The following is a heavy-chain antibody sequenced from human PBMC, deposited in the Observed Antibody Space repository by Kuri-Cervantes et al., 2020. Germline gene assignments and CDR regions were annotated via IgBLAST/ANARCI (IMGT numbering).Heavy chain of an antibody. CDR1: GFSLTTKGVG. V-gene: IGHV2-5*02. Sequence: SGPTLVKPTQTLTLTCTFSGFSLTTKGVGVGWIRQPPGKALEWLALIYWDDDKTYSPSLRSRLTITKDTSKNQLVLRMTNTDPLDTATYYCAHRQVAGPLDKWGQGTPVTVSS. D-gene: IGHD2-15*01. J-gene: IGHJ4*01. CDR3: AHRQVAGPLDK. CDR2: IYWDDDK.